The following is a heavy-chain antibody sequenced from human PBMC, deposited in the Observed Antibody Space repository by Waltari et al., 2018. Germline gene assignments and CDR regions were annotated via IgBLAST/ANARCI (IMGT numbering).Heavy chain of an antibody. J-gene: IGHJ4*02. D-gene: IGHD3-10*01. Sequence: QVQLVESGGGVVKPGRSLRLSCAASGFTFSSYGMQWVRQAPGKGLEWVAVIWYDGSNKYYADSVKGRFTISRDNSKNTLYLQMNSLRAEDTAMYYCAKGEDYYGSGRLYYFDYWGQGTLVTVSS. CDR1: GFTFSSYG. CDR2: IWYDGSNK. CDR3: AKGEDYYGSGRLYYFDY. V-gene: IGHV3-33*06.